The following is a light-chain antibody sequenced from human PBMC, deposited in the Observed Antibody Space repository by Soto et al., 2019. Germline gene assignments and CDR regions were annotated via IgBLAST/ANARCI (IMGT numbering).Light chain of an antibody. CDR1: QSISGW. CDR3: QQYNDYSRT. V-gene: IGKV1-5*03. J-gene: IGKJ1*01. CDR2: KAT. Sequence: DIQMTQSPSTLSASVGDRVTITCRASQSISGWLAWYQQKPGKAPKLLIYKATHLESGVPSRFSGSGSGTEFTLTISSLHSDDSATYYCQQYNDYSRTFGQGTKVDIK.